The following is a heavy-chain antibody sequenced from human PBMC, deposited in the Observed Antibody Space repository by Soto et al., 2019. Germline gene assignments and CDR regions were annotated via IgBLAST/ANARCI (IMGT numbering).Heavy chain of an antibody. D-gene: IGHD3-22*01. CDR1: GYTFTSNG. J-gene: IGHJ4*02. Sequence: GASVKVSCKASGYTFTSNGISWVRQAPGQGLEWMGWISAYNGNTNYAQKLQGRVTMTTDTSTSTAYMELRSLRSDDTAVYYCARDSLYYDSSGYEFDYWGQGTLVTVSS. V-gene: IGHV1-18*01. CDR3: ARDSLYYDSSGYEFDY. CDR2: ISAYNGNT.